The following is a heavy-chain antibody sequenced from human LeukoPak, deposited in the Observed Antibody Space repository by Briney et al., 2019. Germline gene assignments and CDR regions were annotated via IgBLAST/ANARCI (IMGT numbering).Heavy chain of an antibody. Sequence: ASVKVSCKASGYTFTSNDINWVRQATGQGLEWMGWMNPNSGNTGYAQKFQGRVTMTRNTSISTAYMELSSLRSEDTAVYYCARDGPRTYYDFWSGYYTGVYYYYGMDVWGQGTTVTVSS. CDR3: ARDGPRTYYDFWSGYYTGVYYYYGMDV. D-gene: IGHD3-3*01. CDR2: MNPNSGNT. CDR1: GYTFTSND. J-gene: IGHJ6*02. V-gene: IGHV1-8*01.